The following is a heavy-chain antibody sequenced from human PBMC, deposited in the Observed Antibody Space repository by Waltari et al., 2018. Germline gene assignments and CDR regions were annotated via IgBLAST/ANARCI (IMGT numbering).Heavy chain of an antibody. CDR1: GFSLSPSGMC. J-gene: IGHJ4*02. D-gene: IGHD3-10*01. V-gene: IGHV2-70*15. CDR3: ARTRTTMIRGGSDYFDY. CDR2: IDWDDDK. Sequence: QVTLRESGPALVKPTQTLTLTCTFSGFSLSPSGMCVSWIRQPPGKALEWLARIDWDDDKYYSTSLKTRLTISKDTSKNQVVLTMTNVDPVDTATYYCARTRTTMIRGGSDYFDYWGQGTLVTVSS.